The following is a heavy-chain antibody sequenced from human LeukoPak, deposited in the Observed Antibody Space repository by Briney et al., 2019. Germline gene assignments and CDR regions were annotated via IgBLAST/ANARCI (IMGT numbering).Heavy chain of an antibody. CDR3: TRDMYYGSGGVFDH. CDR2: FDPEDGET. Sequence: RASVKVSCKVSGHTLTELSMHWVRQAPGKGLEWMGGFDPEDGETIYAQKFQGRVTMTEDTSTDTAYMELSSLRSEDTAVYYCTRDMYYGSGGVFDHWGQGTLVTVSS. V-gene: IGHV1-24*01. CDR1: GHTLTELS. J-gene: IGHJ4*02. D-gene: IGHD3-10*01.